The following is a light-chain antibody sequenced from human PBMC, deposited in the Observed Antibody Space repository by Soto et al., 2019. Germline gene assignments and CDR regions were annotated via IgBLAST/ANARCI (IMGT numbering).Light chain of an antibody. CDR3: QQGYSTPRT. V-gene: IGKV1-39*01. CDR1: QSISTY. J-gene: IGKJ2*02. CDR2: AAS. Sequence: DIQMTQSPSSLSASLGDRVTITCRASQSISTYLNWYQQKVGKAPKLLIYAASSLQRGVPSRFSGSGSGTEFTLTISSLQPEDFATYYCQQGYSTPRTFGQGTKLEIK.